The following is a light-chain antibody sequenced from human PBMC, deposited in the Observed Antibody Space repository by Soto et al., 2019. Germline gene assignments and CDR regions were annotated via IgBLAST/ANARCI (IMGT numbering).Light chain of an antibody. CDR2: KAS. CDR1: QSISNS. CDR3: RQYVSYPVT. Sequence: DIQMTQSPSTLSASVGDRVTITCWASQSISNSLVWYQQKPGKAPNLLIYKASSLESGVPSRFSGSGSGTEFTLTISSLQPDDFATYYCRQYVSYPVTFGGGTKVEMK. J-gene: IGKJ4*01. V-gene: IGKV1-5*03.